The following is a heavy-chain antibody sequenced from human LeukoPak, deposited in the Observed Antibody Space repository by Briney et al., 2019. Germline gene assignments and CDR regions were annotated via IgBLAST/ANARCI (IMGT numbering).Heavy chain of an antibody. J-gene: IGHJ4*02. D-gene: IGHD3-16*02. CDR2: MYSGGTT. CDR3: ARVEGFIDY. Sequence: GGSLRLSCAASGFTVSNNYMNWVRQAPGKGLEWVSVMYSGGTTYYADSVKGRFTISRDNAKNSLYLQMISLRAEDTALYYCARVEGFIDYWGQGTLVTVSS. V-gene: IGHV3-53*01. CDR1: GFTVSNNY.